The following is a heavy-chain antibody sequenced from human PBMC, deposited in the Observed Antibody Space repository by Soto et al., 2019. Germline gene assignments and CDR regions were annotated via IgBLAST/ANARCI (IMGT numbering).Heavy chain of an antibody. D-gene: IGHD2-15*01. J-gene: IGHJ4*02. CDR2: ISGSGGST. CDR3: AKDRLSGGSSFAY. Sequence: EVQLLEAGGGLVQPGGSLRLSCAASGFTFSSYAMSWVRQAPGKGLEWVSAISGSGGSTYYADSVKGRFTISRDNSKNTLYLQMNSLRAEDTSVYYCAKDRLSGGSSFAYWGQGTLVTVSS. CDR1: GFTFSSYA. V-gene: IGHV3-23*01.